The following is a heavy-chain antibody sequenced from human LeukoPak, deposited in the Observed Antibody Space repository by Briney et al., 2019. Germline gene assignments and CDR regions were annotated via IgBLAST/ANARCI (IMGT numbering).Heavy chain of an antibody. CDR3: ARAPSPRNYDFWSEAFDY. V-gene: IGHV3-21*01. D-gene: IGHD3-3*01. Sequence: PGGSLRLSCAASGFTSDDYAMHWVRQAPGKGLEWVSSISSSSSYIYYADSVKGRFTISRDNAKNSLYLQMNSLRAEDTAVYYCARAPSPRNYDFWSEAFDYWGQGTLVTVSS. J-gene: IGHJ4*02. CDR2: ISSSSSYI. CDR1: GFTSDDYA.